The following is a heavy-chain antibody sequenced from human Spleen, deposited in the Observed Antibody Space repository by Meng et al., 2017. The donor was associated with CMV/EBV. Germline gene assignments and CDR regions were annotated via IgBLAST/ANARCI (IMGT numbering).Heavy chain of an antibody. CDR3: ARERLPYISSGMDV. V-gene: IGHV3-21*01. Sequence: GGSLRLSCAASGFTFSSYAMHWVRQAPGKGLEWVSSISSSSSYLYYADSVKGRFTISRDNAKNSLYLQMNSLRAEDTAVYYCARERLPYISSGMDVWGQGTTVTVSS. CDR1: GFTFSSYA. J-gene: IGHJ6*02. CDR2: ISSSSSYL. D-gene: IGHD4-11*01.